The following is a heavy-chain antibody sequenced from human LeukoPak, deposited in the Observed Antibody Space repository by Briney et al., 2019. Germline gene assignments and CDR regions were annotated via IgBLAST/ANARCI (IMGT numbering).Heavy chain of an antibody. CDR1: GFTFNTYT. V-gene: IGHV3-23*01. J-gene: IGHJ4*02. CDR2: ISGGSGST. Sequence: GGSLRLSCVASGFTFNTYTMSWVRQAPGKGPEWVSAISGGSGSTYYADSVKGRFTISRDNSKNTLFLQMNSLRAEDTAVYYCVKDLGRYRNNCFDYWGQGTLVTVSS. D-gene: IGHD1-26*01. CDR3: VKDLGRYRNNCFDY.